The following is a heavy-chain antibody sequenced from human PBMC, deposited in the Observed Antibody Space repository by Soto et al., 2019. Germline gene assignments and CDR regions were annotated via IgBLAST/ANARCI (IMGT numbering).Heavy chain of an antibody. V-gene: IGHV4-39*01. Sequence: SETLSLTCTVSGGSISSSSYYWCWIRQPPGKGLEWIGSIYYSGSTYYNPSLKSRVTISVDTSKNQFSLKLSSVTAADTAVYYCAGLRIQTQWLVRGYYYYGMDVWGQGTTVTVSS. J-gene: IGHJ6*02. CDR3: AGLRIQTQWLVRGYYYYGMDV. CDR1: GGSISSSSYY. CDR2: IYYSGST. D-gene: IGHD6-19*01.